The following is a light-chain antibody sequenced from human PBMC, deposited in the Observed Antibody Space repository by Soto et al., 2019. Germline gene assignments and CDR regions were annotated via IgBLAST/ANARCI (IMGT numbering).Light chain of an antibody. CDR2: GAS. CDR1: QSISDN. J-gene: IGKJ1*01. CDR3: QQYNTWPRT. V-gene: IGKV3-15*01. Sequence: EIVMTQSPATLSVSPGERATLSCRASQSISDNLVWYQQKPGQAPRLLIYGASTRATGIPARYSGSGSGTEFFFAISSLQSEDFAVDYCQQYNTWPRTFGQGTRVEIK.